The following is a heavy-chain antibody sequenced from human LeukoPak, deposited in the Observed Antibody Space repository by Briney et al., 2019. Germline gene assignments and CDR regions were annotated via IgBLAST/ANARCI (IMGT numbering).Heavy chain of an antibody. Sequence: ASVKVSCKASGYTFTGYYMHWVRQAPGQGLEWMGWLNPNSGGTNYAQKFQGWVTMTRDTSISTAYMELSRLRSDDTAVYYCAREIGCSSTSCYAAFDYWGQGTLVTVSS. CDR1: GYTFTGYY. V-gene: IGHV1-2*04. D-gene: IGHD2-2*01. CDR3: AREIGCSSTSCYAAFDY. J-gene: IGHJ4*02. CDR2: LNPNSGGT.